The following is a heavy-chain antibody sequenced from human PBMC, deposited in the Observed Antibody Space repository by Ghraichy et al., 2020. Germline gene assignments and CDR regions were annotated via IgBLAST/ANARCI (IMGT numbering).Heavy chain of an antibody. CDR3: AKDSGFRELSGF. Sequence: GGSLRLSCAASGFTFSSYAMSWVRQAPGKGLEWVSAISGSGGSTYYADSVKGRFTVSRDNSKNTLYLQMISLRAEDTAVYYCAKDSGFRELSGFWGQGTLVTVSS. D-gene: IGHD1-7*01. J-gene: IGHJ4*02. CDR1: GFTFSSYA. V-gene: IGHV3-23*01. CDR2: ISGSGGST.